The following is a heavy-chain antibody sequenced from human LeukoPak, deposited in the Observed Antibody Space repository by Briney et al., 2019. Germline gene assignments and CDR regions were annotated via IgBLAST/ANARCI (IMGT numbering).Heavy chain of an antibody. Sequence: GSLRLSCAASGFTFSSYGMHWVRQAPGKGLEWVAVISYDGSNKYYADSVKGRFTISRDNSKNTLYLQMNSLRAEDTAVYYCAKDQVVVAATRYYYYYGMDVWGQGTTVTVSS. CDR3: AKDQVVVAATRYYYYYGMDV. CDR2: ISYDGSNK. J-gene: IGHJ6*02. D-gene: IGHD2-15*01. CDR1: GFTFSSYG. V-gene: IGHV3-30*18.